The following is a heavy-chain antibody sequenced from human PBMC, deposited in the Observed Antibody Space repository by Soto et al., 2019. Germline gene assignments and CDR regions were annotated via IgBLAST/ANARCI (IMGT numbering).Heavy chain of an antibody. CDR2: ISYDGSNK. V-gene: IGHV3-30-3*01. CDR3: AIALSSWSLYYFDY. J-gene: IGHJ4*02. Sequence: GGSLRLSCAASGFTFSSYAMHWVRQAPCKGLEWVAVISYDGSNKYYADSVKGRFTISRDNSKNTLYLQMNSLRAEDTAVYYCAIALSSWSLYYFDYWGQGTLVTVSS. CDR1: GFTFSSYA. D-gene: IGHD6-13*01.